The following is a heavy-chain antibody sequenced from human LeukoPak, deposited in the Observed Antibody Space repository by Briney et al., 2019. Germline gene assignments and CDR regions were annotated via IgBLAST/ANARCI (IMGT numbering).Heavy chain of an antibody. CDR2: INAGNGNT. V-gene: IGHV1-3*01. Sequence: APVKVSCKASGYTFTSYAMHWVRQAPGQRLEWMGWINAGNGNTKYSQKFQGRVTITRDTSASTAYMELSSLRSEDTAVYYCARNRIAAGGFDPWGQGTLVTVSS. D-gene: IGHD6-13*01. CDR1: GYTFTSYA. CDR3: ARNRIAAGGFDP. J-gene: IGHJ5*02.